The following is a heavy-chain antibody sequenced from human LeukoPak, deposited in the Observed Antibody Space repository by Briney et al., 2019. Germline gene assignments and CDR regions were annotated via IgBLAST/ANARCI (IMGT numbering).Heavy chain of an antibody. D-gene: IGHD3-10*01. V-gene: IGHV4-38-2*01. Sequence: SETLSLTXAVSGYSISSGYYWGWIRKPPGKGLEWIGSIHHSGRTYSNLSLKSRVTISVDTSENQFSLKLSSVTAADTAVYYCARLVYNGSGIYHYFDYWGQGTLVTVSS. CDR3: ARLVYNGSGIYHYFDY. J-gene: IGHJ4*02. CDR1: GYSISSGYY. CDR2: IHHSGRT.